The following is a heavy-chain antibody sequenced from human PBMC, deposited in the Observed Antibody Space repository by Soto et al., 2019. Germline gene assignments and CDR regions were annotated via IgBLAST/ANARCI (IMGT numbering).Heavy chain of an antibody. CDR1: GFTFSSYD. CDR3: SRGTAGLNFDY. Sequence: EVQLVESGGGLVQSGGSLRLSCAASGFTFSSYDMHWVRQATGKGLEWVSAIGTAGDTYYPGSVKGRFTISRENAKNSLYLQMNSLRAEDTAVYYCSRGTAGLNFDYWGQGTLVTDSS. D-gene: IGHD1-1*01. CDR2: IGTAGDT. J-gene: IGHJ4*02. V-gene: IGHV3-13*01.